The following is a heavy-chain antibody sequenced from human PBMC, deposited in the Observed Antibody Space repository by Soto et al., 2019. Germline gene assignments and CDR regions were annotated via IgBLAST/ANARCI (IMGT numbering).Heavy chain of an antibody. CDR2: IGTSDDT. CDR1: GFTFSYYD. CDR3: ARGLLGAIDY. J-gene: IGHJ4*02. Sequence: EVQLVESGGALVPPGGSLRLSCAASGFTFSYYDMHWVRQAEGKGLEWVAAIGTSDDTYYADSVQGRFSISREDAKDSLYLQMRSLRAEDTAVYYCARGLLGAIDYWGQGTLVTVSS. D-gene: IGHD3-16*01. V-gene: IGHV3-13*01.